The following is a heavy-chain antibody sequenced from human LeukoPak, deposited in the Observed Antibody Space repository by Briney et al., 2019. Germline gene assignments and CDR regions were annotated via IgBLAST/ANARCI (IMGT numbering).Heavy chain of an antibody. V-gene: IGHV3-23*01. Sequence: GSLRLSCAASGFTFSNYIMTWVRQAPGKGLEWVSVINNGGDTTYYADSVKGRFTISRDNSKNTLYLQMNSLRAEDTAVYYCARDPPVGAQRPDAFDIWGQGTMVTVSS. J-gene: IGHJ3*02. CDR2: INNGGDTT. CDR1: GFTFSNYI. CDR3: ARDPPVGAQRPDAFDI. D-gene: IGHD1-26*01.